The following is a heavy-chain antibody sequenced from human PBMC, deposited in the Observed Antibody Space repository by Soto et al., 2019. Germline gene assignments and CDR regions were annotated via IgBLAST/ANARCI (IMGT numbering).Heavy chain of an antibody. Sequence: PGGSLRLSCAASGFTFSSYWMSWVRQAPGKGLEWVANIKQDGSEKYYVDSVKGRFTISRDNAKNSLYLQMNSLRAEDTAVYYCARSLYNYYDSSGYYGYWGQGTLVTVSS. CDR1: GFTFSSYW. CDR2: IKQDGSEK. V-gene: IGHV3-7*03. CDR3: ARSLYNYYDSSGYYGY. D-gene: IGHD3-22*01. J-gene: IGHJ4*02.